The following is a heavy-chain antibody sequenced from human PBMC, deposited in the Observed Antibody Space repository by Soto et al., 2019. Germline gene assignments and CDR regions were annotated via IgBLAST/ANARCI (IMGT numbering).Heavy chain of an antibody. CDR1: GFTFSSSW. Sequence: GGSLRLSCAASGFTFSSSWMTWVRQAPGKGLEWVANIKEDGSDKYYVDSVKGRFVISRDNAKNALYLQMDSLRVEDTAVYYCARWRGNGIDNWGQGTMVTVSS. CDR2: IKEDGSDK. CDR3: ARWRGNGIDN. V-gene: IGHV3-7*05. D-gene: IGHD2-8*01. J-gene: IGHJ3*02.